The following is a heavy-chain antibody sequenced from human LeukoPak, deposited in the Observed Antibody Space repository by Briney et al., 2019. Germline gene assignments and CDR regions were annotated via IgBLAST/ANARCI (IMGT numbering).Heavy chain of an antibody. CDR1: GGPISSIDYY. V-gene: IGHV4-39*01. CDR2: IDHSGGT. J-gene: IGHJ4*02. Sequence: IPSETLSLTCTVSGGPISSIDYYWGWIRQPPGKGLEWIGSIDHSGGTYYNPSLKSRVTISADTSNNQFSLNLSSVTAADTAVYYCARRPNKGPYSYITNDYWGQGILVTVSS. D-gene: IGHD5-18*01. CDR3: ARRPNKGPYSYITNDY.